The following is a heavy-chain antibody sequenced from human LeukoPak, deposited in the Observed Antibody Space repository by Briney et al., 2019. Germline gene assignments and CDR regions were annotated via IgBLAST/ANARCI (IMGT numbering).Heavy chain of an antibody. Sequence: GGSLRLFCAASGFTFSSYAMSWVRQAPGKGLEWVSAISGSGGSTYYADSVKGRFTISRDNSKNTLYLQMNSLRAEDTAVYYCAKEVVAGRYYYYYYGMDVWGQGTTVTVSS. CDR3: AKEVVAGRYYYYYYGMDV. D-gene: IGHD6-19*01. J-gene: IGHJ6*02. V-gene: IGHV3-23*01. CDR2: ISGSGGST. CDR1: GFTFSSYA.